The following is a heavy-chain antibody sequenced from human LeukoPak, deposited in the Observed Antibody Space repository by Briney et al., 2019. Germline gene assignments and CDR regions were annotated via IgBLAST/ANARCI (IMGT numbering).Heavy chain of an antibody. D-gene: IGHD3-22*01. CDR2: IKPDGSAQ. CDR3: ANGGTYSSGP. V-gene: IGHV3-7*01. J-gene: IGHJ5*02. CDR1: GFTFSNSW. Sequence: GGSLRHSCAASGFTFSNSWMSWVRQAPGKGLEWVATIKPDGSAQYYVDSVKGRFTISRDNAKNSLFLQINSLRAEDTAVYYCANGGTYSSGPWGQGTLVTVSS.